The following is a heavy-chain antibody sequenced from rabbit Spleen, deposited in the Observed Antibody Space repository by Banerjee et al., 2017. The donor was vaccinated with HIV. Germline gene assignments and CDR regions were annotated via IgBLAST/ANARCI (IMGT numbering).Heavy chain of an antibody. D-gene: IGHD7-1*01. Sequence: QEQLEESGGDLVKPEGSLTLTCTASGFSLSSDYWMCWVRQAPGKGLEWIACIDGGSSGSTWYASWVNGRFTISKASSTTVTLQMTSLTAADTATYFCARGGGVGYSSTYYFVLWGPGTLVTVS. J-gene: IGHJ4*01. CDR2: IDGGSSGST. V-gene: IGHV1S45*01. CDR1: GFSLSSDYW. CDR3: ARGGGVGYSSTYYFVL.